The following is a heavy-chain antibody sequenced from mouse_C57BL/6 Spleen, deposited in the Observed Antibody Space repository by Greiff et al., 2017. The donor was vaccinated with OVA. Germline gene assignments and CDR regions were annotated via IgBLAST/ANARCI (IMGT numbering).Heavy chain of an antibody. D-gene: IGHD1-3*01. V-gene: IGHV1-64*01. CDR2: IHPNSGST. Sequence: VQLQQPGAELVKPGASVKLSCKASGYTFTSYWMHWVKQRPGQGLEWIGLIHPNSGSTNYNEKFKSKATLTVDNSSSTAYMHISSLTSEDSAVYYCARSGGGDYFDYWGQGTTLTVSS. CDR1: GYTFTSYW. J-gene: IGHJ2*01. CDR3: ARSGGGDYFDY.